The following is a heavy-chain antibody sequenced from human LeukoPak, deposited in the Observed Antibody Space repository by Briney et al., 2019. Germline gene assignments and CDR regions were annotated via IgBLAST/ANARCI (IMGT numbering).Heavy chain of an antibody. J-gene: IGHJ4*02. Sequence: GGSLRLSCAASGFTFSSYAMSWVRQAPGKGLEWVSAIGGSGGSTYYADSVKGRFTISRDNSKNTLYLQMNSLRAEDTAVYYCAKVGYSSGWYESGYFDYWGQGTLVTVSS. D-gene: IGHD6-19*01. V-gene: IGHV3-23*01. CDR3: AKVGYSSGWYESGYFDY. CDR2: IGGSGGST. CDR1: GFTFSSYA.